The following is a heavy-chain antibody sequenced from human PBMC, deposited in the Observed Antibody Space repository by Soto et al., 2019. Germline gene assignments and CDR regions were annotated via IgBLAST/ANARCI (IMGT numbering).Heavy chain of an antibody. J-gene: IGHJ4*02. CDR3: AADWSNRPFDF. CDR1: GFTLTIAD. V-gene: IGHV1-58*01. CDR2: IVGGSGST. Sequence: QMQLMQSGPEVKKPGTSVKVSCKASGFTLTIADVQWVRQTRGQRLEWIGWIVGGSGSTNYAQQFQGRLAITRAMSTSTVYKELRSLRSEDTAVYYCAADWSNRPFDFWGPGNLVSVSS. D-gene: IGHD3-3*01.